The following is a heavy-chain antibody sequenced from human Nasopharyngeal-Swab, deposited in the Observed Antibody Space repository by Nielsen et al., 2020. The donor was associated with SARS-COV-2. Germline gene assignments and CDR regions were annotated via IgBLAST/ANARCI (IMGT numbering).Heavy chain of an antibody. CDR1: GFTFDDYA. CDR2: ISRDGGIT. V-gene: IGHV3-43*02. J-gene: IGHJ4*02. D-gene: IGHD6-19*01. CDR3: AKVLAVAGVFDY. Sequence: GGSLRLSCAASGFTFDDYAMHWVRQGPGKGLEWVSLISRDGGITYYADSVKGRFTISRDNSKNSLYLQMNSLRTEDTALYYCAKVLAVAGVFDYWGQGTLVTVSS.